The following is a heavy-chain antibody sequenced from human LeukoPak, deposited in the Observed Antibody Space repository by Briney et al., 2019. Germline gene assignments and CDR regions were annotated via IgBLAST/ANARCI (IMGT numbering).Heavy chain of an antibody. V-gene: IGHV3-30*18. D-gene: IGHD3-22*01. Sequence: GGSLRLSCAASGFTFSSYGMHWVRQAPGKGLEWVAVISYDGSNKYYADSVKGRFTISRDNSKNTLYLQMNSLRAKDTAVYYCAKDLLYYDSSGGAFDYWGQGTLVTVSS. CDR3: AKDLLYYDSSGGAFDY. CDR1: GFTFSSYG. CDR2: ISYDGSNK. J-gene: IGHJ4*02.